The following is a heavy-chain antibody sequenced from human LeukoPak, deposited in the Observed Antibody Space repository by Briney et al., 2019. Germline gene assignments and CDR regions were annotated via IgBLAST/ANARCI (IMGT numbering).Heavy chain of an antibody. CDR2: IHPKSGGT. J-gene: IGHJ5*02. Sequence: ASVKVSCKASGFTFTDYYIHWVRQAPGQGLEWMGSIHPKSGGTKYAQKFQGRVTVTRDTSISAAYMELSRLTSDDTAVYYCARAYGSGTLDWFDPWGQGTLVTVSS. V-gene: IGHV1-2*02. CDR3: ARAYGSGTLDWFDP. D-gene: IGHD3-10*01. CDR1: GFTFTDYY.